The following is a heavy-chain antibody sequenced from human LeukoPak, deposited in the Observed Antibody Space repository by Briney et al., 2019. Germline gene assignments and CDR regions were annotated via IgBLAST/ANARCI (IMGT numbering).Heavy chain of an antibody. Sequence: GRSLRLSCAASGFTFDDYAMPWVRQAPGKGLEWVSGISWNSGSIGYADSVKGRFTISRDNAKNSLYLQMNSLRAEDTALYYCAKDISYYDSSGLQNWGQGTLVTVSS. V-gene: IGHV3-9*01. CDR1: GFTFDDYA. CDR3: AKDISYYDSSGLQN. J-gene: IGHJ4*02. CDR2: ISWNSGSI. D-gene: IGHD3-22*01.